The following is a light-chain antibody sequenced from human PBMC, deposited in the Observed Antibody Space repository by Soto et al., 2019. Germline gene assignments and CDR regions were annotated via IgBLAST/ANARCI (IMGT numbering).Light chain of an antibody. CDR3: QQYGSSLFT. CDR2: AAS. J-gene: IGKJ3*01. CDR1: QSVSSSY. Sequence: ESVLTQSPGTLSLSPGERAALCCRSSQSVSSSYLAWYQQKPGQAPRLLIYAASTRATGIPDRFSGSGSGTDFTLTISRLEPEDFAVYYCQQYGSSLFTFGPGTKVIS. V-gene: IGKV3-20*01.